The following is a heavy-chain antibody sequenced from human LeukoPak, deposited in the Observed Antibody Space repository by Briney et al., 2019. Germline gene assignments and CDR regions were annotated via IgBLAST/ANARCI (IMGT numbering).Heavy chain of an antibody. J-gene: IGHJ4*02. CDR1: GGSISSGSYY. CDR3: ARAANYYDSSGYSES. Sequence: SQTLSLTCTVSGGSISSGSYYWSWIRQPAGKGLEWIGRIYTSGSTNYNPSLKSRVTISVDTSKNQFSLKLSSVTATDTAVYYCARAANYYDSSGYSESWGQGTLVTVSS. CDR2: IYTSGST. V-gene: IGHV4-61*02. D-gene: IGHD3-22*01.